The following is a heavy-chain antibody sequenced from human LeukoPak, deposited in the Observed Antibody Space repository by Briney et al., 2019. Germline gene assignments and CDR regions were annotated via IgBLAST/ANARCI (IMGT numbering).Heavy chain of an antibody. D-gene: IGHD3-10*01. J-gene: IGHJ4*02. V-gene: IGHV4-38-2*02. Sequence: SETLSLTCTVSGYSISSGYYWGWIRQPPGKGLEWIGSIYHSGSTYYNPSLKSRVTISVGASKNQFSLKLSSVTAADTAVYYCARDPDGSGSNYWGQGTLVTVSS. CDR2: IYHSGST. CDR3: ARDPDGSGSNY. CDR1: GYSISSGYY.